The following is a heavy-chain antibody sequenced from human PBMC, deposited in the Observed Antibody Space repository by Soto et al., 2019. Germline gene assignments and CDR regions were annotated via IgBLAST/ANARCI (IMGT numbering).Heavy chain of an antibody. V-gene: IGHV3-48*01. Sequence: GGSLRLSCAASGFTFSSYSMNWVRQAPGKGLEWVSYISSSSSTIYYADSVKGRFTISRDNAKNSLYLQMNSLRAEDTAVYYCARETVGDFTVPWGQGTLVTVSS. CDR2: ISSSSSTI. CDR3: ARETVGDFTVP. CDR1: GFTFSSYS. J-gene: IGHJ5*02. D-gene: IGHD3-3*01.